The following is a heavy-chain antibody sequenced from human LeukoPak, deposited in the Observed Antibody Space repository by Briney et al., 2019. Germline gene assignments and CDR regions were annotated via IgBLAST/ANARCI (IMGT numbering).Heavy chain of an antibody. J-gene: IGHJ4*02. CDR1: GFTFSSYA. V-gene: IGHV3-23*01. Sequence: GGSLRLSCAASGFTFSSYAMSWVRQAPGKGLEWVSAISGSGGSTDYADSVKGRFTISRDNSKNTMYLQMNSLRAEDTAVYYCAKDPGYCSSTSCYGEAFDYWGQGTLVTVSS. D-gene: IGHD2-2*01. CDR3: AKDPGYCSSTSCYGEAFDY. CDR2: ISGSGGST.